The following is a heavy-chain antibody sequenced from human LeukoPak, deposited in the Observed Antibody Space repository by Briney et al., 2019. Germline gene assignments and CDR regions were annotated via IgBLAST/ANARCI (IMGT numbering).Heavy chain of an antibody. CDR2: IRNKARSYTT. V-gene: IGHV3-72*01. D-gene: IGHD1-26*01. J-gene: IGHJ4*02. CDR3: TRAGGNYSFEY. Sequence: GGSLRLSCAASGFTLSDHYMDWVRQAPGKGLEWVGRIRNKARSYTTEYAASVKGRFTISRDDSKISLDLQMNSLKTEDTVVYYCTRAGGNYSFEYWGQGTLVTVSP. CDR1: GFTLSDHY.